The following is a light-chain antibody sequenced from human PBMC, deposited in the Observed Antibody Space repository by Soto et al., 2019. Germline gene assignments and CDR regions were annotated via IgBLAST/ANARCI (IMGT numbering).Light chain of an antibody. CDR1: QSVSTSN. CDR2: GAS. Sequence: IGLTQSPGTLSSSPGERATLSCRASQSVSTSNLAWYQQRPGQAPRLLIYGASRRATGIPDRFSGSGSGTDFTLTISRLEPEDFAVYYCQQYGDSPWTFGQGAKVDIK. V-gene: IGKV3-20*01. J-gene: IGKJ1*01. CDR3: QQYGDSPWT.